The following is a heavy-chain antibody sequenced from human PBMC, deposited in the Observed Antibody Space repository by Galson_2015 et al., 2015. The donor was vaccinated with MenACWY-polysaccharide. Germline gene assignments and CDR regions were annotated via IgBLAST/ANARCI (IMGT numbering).Heavy chain of an antibody. CDR3: ARDFLSTVTTRPGY. J-gene: IGHJ4*02. D-gene: IGHD4-17*01. Sequence: SVKVSCKGSGYTFTSYGISWGRQAPVQGLEWMGWISVYNGNTKYAQNLQGRVTVTTDTSTSPAYMELRSLRSDDTAVYYCARDFLSTVTTRPGYWGQGTLVTVSS. CDR1: GYTFTSYG. V-gene: IGHV1-18*01. CDR2: ISVYNGNT.